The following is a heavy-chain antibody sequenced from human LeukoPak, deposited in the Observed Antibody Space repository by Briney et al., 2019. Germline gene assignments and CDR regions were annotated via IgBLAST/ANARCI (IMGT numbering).Heavy chain of an antibody. Sequence: GGSLRLSCAASGFTLSSYAMSWVRPAPGKGLEGVSAISGSGGSKYYADSVEGWFTISRDNCKNTLYLQMNSLRAEDTAVYYCANEIAAASGGMDVWGQGTTVTVSS. J-gene: IGHJ6*02. CDR3: ANEIAAASGGMDV. CDR1: GFTLSSYA. D-gene: IGHD6-13*01. V-gene: IGHV3-23*01. CDR2: ISGSGGSK.